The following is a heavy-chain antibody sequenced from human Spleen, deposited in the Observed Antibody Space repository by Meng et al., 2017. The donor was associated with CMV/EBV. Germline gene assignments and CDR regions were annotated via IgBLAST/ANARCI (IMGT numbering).Heavy chain of an antibody. CDR3: ARGSGYSGYDDAFDI. Sequence: SGFTFSSYAMHWVRQAPGKGLEWVAVISYDGSNKYYADSVKGRFTISRDNSKNTLYLQMNSLRAEDTAVYYCARGSGYSGYDDAFDIWGQGTMVTVSS. CDR1: GFTFSSYA. CDR2: ISYDGSNK. D-gene: IGHD5-12*01. V-gene: IGHV3-30-3*01. J-gene: IGHJ3*02.